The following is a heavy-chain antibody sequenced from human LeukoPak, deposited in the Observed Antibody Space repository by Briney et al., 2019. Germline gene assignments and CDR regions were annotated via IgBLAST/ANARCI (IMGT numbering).Heavy chain of an antibody. Sequence: ASVKVSCKASGYTFTSYGISWVRQAPGQGLEWMGWISAYNGNTNYAQKLRGRVTMTTDTSTSTAYMELRSLRSDDTAVYYCARGYYDSSGYYSPLPFDYWGQGTLVTVSS. J-gene: IGHJ4*02. CDR1: GYTFTSYG. D-gene: IGHD3-22*01. V-gene: IGHV1-18*01. CDR2: ISAYNGNT. CDR3: ARGYYDSSGYYSPLPFDY.